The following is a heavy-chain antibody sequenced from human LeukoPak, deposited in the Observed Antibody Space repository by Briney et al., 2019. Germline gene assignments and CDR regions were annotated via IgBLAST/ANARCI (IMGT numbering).Heavy chain of an antibody. CDR1: GGSISSGSYY. CDR3: ARLVLGYCTNGVCYRWFDP. J-gene: IGHJ5*02. V-gene: IGHV4-61*02. Sequence: SQTLSLTCTVSGGSISSGSYYWSWIRQLAGKGLEWIGRIYTSGSTNYNPPLKSRVTISVDTSKNQFSLKLSSVTAADTAVYYCARLVLGYCTNGVCYRWFDPWGQGTLVTVSS. D-gene: IGHD2-8*01. CDR2: IYTSGST.